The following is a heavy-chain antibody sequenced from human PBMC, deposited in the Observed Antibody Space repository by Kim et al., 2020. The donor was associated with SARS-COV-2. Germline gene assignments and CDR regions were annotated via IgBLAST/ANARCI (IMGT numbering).Heavy chain of an antibody. CDR3: ARVGGTIFGVVIRGRYYGMDV. CDR1: GGSISSSNW. D-gene: IGHD3-3*01. Sequence: SETLSLTCAVSGGSISSSNWWSWVRQPPGKGLGWIGKIYRSGITHYNPSLKSRATISVDKSKNQYSLKLSSVTAAYTAVYYCARVGGTIFGVVIRGRYYGMDVWGQGTTVTVSS. CDR2: IYRSGIT. J-gene: IGHJ6*02. V-gene: IGHV4-4*02.